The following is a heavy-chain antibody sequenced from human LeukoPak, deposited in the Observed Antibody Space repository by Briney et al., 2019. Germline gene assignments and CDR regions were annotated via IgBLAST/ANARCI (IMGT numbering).Heavy chain of an antibody. D-gene: IGHD6-19*01. CDR3: AREPIAVAGFHGGYYFDY. V-gene: IGHV1-18*01. Sequence: ASVKVSCKASGYTFTSYGISWVRQAPGQGLEWMGWISAYNGNTNYAQKLQGRVTMTTDTSTSTAYMELRSLRSDDTAVYYCAREPIAVAGFHGGYYFDYWGQGTLVTVSS. CDR1: GYTFTSYG. CDR2: ISAYNGNT. J-gene: IGHJ4*02.